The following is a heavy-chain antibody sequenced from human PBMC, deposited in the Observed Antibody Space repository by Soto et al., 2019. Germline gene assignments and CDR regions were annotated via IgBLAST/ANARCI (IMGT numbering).Heavy chain of an antibody. D-gene: IGHD4-4*01. CDR3: ARGPHVGGGNYDY. V-gene: IGHV3-74*01. J-gene: IGHJ4*02. CDR2: INSDGSST. CDR1: GFTFSSYW. Sequence: PGGSLRLSCAAPGFTFSSYWMHWVRQAPGKGLVWVSRINSDGSSTSYADSVKGRFTISRDNAKNTLYLQMNSLRAEDTAVYYCARGPHVGGGNYDYWGQGTLVTVSS.